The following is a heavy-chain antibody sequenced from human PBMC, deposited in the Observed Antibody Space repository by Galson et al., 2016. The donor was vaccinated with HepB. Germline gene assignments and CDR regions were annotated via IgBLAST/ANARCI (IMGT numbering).Heavy chain of an antibody. Sequence: TLSLTCTVSGGSIRSDGYFWSWIRQPPGKGLEWIGYIYHTGATYYNPSLKSRVTITVDRSNNESCLEVNSVSAADTAVYFCARDSVQFRGSDYWGRGTLVIVSS. J-gene: IGHJ4*02. CDR2: IYHTGAT. D-gene: IGHD3-10*01. CDR1: GGSIRSDGYF. CDR3: ARDSVQFRGSDY. V-gene: IGHV4-31*03.